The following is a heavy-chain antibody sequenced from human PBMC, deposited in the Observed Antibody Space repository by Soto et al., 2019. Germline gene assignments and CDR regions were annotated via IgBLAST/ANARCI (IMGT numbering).Heavy chain of an antibody. CDR3: ARRMALGYSAYNFDY. J-gene: IGHJ4*02. CDR1: EGTISSYG. Sequence: SETKPLTRTVSEGTISSYGCRWIRQNTGKGLEWIGYIYYSGSTNYNPSLKSRVAISVDRSISAAYLQWNSLKASDTAMYYCARRMALGYSAYNFDYWGQGTQVSVSS. D-gene: IGHD5-12*01. CDR2: IYYSGST. V-gene: IGHV4-59*12.